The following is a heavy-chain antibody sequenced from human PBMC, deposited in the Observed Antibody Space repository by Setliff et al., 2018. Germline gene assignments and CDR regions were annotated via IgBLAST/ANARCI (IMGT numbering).Heavy chain of an antibody. D-gene: IGHD1-26*01. V-gene: IGHV4-61*10. CDR3: ARSYHLVLTNWFDA. CDR1: GESIDSVATGNHY. J-gene: IGHJ5*01. CDR2: MYYSGSN. Sequence: LSLTCIVSGESIDSVATGNHYWNWIRQPVGKGLEWIGSMYYSGSNDYNPSLKSRVTISLDTSKNQFSLRLTSVTAADTAVYYCARSYHLVLTNWFDAWGHGTLVTVSS.